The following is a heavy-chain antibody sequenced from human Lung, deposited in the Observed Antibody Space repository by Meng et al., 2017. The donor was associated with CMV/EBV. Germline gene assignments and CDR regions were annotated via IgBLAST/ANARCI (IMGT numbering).Heavy chain of an antibody. V-gene: IGHV3-9*01. Sequence: SXKISCAASGFSFDDYAMHWVRQAPGKGLEWVSRINWNSAYIGYADSVKGRFTISRENAKNSLYLQMNSLRPDDTALYYCVKDTSYSSSSSGGFDVWGQGXMVTVSS. D-gene: IGHD6-6*01. CDR2: INWNSAYI. CDR3: VKDTSYSSSSSGGFDV. CDR1: GFSFDDYA. J-gene: IGHJ3*01.